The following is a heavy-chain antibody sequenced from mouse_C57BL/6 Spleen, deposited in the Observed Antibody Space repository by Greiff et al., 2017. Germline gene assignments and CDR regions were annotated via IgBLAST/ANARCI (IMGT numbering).Heavy chain of an antibody. CDR2: IYPGDGDT. J-gene: IGHJ2*01. V-gene: IGHV1-82*01. CDR3: ARTLITTVVDSSFDY. CDR1: GYAFSSSW. D-gene: IGHD1-1*01. Sequence: QVQLQQSGPELVKPGASVKISCKASGYAFSSSWMNWVKQRPGKGLEWIGRIYPGDGDTNYNGKFKGKATLTADKSSSTAYMQLSSLTSEDSAVYSCARTLITTVVDSSFDYWGQGTTLTVSS.